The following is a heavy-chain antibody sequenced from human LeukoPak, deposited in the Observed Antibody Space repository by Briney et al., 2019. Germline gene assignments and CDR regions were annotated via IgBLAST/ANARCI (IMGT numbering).Heavy chain of an antibody. CDR1: GFTFSSYW. CDR2: ININGSTT. CDR3: AKDPGYSYGYGLDY. Sequence: QSGGSLRLSCAASGFTFSSYWMHWVRQAPGKGLVWVSRININGSTTSYAASVKVRFTISRDNAKNTLYLQMNSLRAEDTAVYYCAKDPGYSYGYGLDYWGQGTLVTVSS. V-gene: IGHV3-74*01. D-gene: IGHD5-18*01. J-gene: IGHJ4*02.